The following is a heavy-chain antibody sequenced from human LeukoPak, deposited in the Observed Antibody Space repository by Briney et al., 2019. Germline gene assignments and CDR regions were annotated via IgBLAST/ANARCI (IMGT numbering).Heavy chain of an antibody. CDR3: ARVLVGARGDY. J-gene: IGHJ4*02. CDR1: GLTFSTYS. CDR2: ISSSSSYI. V-gene: IGHV3-21*01. Sequence: GGSLRLSCAASGLTFSTYSMNWVRQAPGKGLEWVSSISSSSSYIYYADSVKGRFTISRDNAKNSLYLQMNSLRAGDTAVYYCARVLVGARGDYWGQGTLVTVSS. D-gene: IGHD1-26*01.